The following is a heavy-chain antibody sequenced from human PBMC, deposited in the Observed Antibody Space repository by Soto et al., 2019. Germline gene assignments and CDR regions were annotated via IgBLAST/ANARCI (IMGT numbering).Heavy chain of an antibody. V-gene: IGHV3-33*01. CDR1: GFTFSSYD. Sequence: QVQLVESGGGVVQPGRSLRLSCAASGFTFSSYDMHWVRQAPGKGLEWVAVIWYDGSNKYYADSVKGRFTISRDNSKNTLYLQMNSLRAEDTAVYYCARDQGEGEFTVTMGNWGQGTLVTVSP. J-gene: IGHJ4*02. D-gene: IGHD4-17*01. CDR3: ARDQGEGEFTVTMGN. CDR2: IWYDGSNK.